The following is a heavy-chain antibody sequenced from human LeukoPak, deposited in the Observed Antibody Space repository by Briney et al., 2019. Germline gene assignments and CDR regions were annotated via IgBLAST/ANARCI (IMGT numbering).Heavy chain of an antibody. CDR2: INPNSGDT. V-gene: IGHV1-2*02. D-gene: IGHD2-21*02. CDR3: ARPNGDFYNWFDP. J-gene: IGHJ5*02. Sequence: ASVKVSCKASGYTFTAYYIHWVRQAPGQGLEWMGWINPNSGDTNYAQKFQDRVTLTRDTSISTAYMELTNLRSDDTAVYYCARPNGDFYNWFDPWGQGTLATVSS. CDR1: GYTFTAYY.